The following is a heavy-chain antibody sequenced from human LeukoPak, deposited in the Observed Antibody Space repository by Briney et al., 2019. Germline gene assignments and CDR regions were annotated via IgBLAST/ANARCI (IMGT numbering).Heavy chain of an antibody. CDR3: ARDSSSVLPSLDY. V-gene: IGHV3-30*01. J-gene: IGHJ4*02. Sequence: GGSLRLSCAASGFTFSSYAMHWVRQAPGKGLEWVAVISYDGSNKYYADSVKGRFTISRDNSKNTLYLQMNSLRAEDTAVYYCARDSSSVLPSLDYWGQGTLVTVSS. D-gene: IGHD6-6*01. CDR1: GFTFSSYA. CDR2: ISYDGSNK.